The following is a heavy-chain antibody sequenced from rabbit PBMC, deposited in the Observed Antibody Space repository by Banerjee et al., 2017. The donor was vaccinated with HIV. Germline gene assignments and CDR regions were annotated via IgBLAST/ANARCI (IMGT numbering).Heavy chain of an antibody. Sequence: QEQLVESGGGLVQPEGSLTLTCTASGFSFSRYYWICWVRQAPGKGLEWIACIYAGSSGRPYYASWAKGRFTISKTSSTTVTLQMTSLTAADTATYWCETGYDYPGIEKFSLWGPGTLVTVS. CDR1: GFSFSRYYW. D-gene: IGHD7-1*01. V-gene: IGHV1S45*01. CDR3: ETGYDYPGIEKFSL. J-gene: IGHJ4*01. CDR2: IYAGSSGRP.